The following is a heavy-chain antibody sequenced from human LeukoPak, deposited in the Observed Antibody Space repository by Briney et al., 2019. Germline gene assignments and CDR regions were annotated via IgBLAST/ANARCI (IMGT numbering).Heavy chain of an antibody. J-gene: IGHJ5*02. Sequence: GASVKVSCKASGYTSTSYDINWVRQATGQGLEWMGWMNPNSGNTGYAQKFQGRVTMTRNTSINTAYMELSSLRSEDTAVYYCARDANDFWSGQTNWFDPWGQGTLVTVSS. CDR1: GYTSTSYD. V-gene: IGHV1-8*01. CDR3: ARDANDFWSGQTNWFDP. CDR2: MNPNSGNT. D-gene: IGHD3-3*01.